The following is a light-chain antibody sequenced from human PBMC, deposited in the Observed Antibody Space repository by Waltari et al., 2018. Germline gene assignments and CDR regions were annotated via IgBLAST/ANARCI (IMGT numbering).Light chain of an antibody. V-gene: IGKV1-5*03. CDR2: KAS. CDR3: QQYNSAST. Sequence: IQMTQSPSTLSASVGDRVTITCRASQSISSWLAWYQQKPGKAPKLLIYKASSLESGVPSRFSGSGSGTEFTLTISSLQPDDFATYYCQQYNSASTFGQGTKVEIK. J-gene: IGKJ1*01. CDR1: QSISSW.